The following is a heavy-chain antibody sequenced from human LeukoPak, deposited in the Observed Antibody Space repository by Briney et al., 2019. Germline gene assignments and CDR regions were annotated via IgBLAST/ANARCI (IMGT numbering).Heavy chain of an antibody. V-gene: IGHV4-39*01. J-gene: IGHJ4*02. CDR2: IYYSGST. Sequence: NPSETLSLTCTVSGGSISSSSYYWGWIRQPPGKGLEWIGSIYYSGSTYYNPSLKSRVTISVDTSKNQFSLKLSSVTAADTAVYYCARTPYSSSWYFPYWGQGTLVTVSS. D-gene: IGHD6-13*01. CDR1: GGSISSSSYY. CDR3: ARTPYSSSWYFPY.